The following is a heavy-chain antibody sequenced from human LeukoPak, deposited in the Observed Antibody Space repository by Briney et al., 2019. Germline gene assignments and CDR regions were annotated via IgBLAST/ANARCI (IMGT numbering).Heavy chain of an antibody. V-gene: IGHV3-30-3*01. CDR3: ARVGGVVPAAIGGDYFDY. CDR1: GFAFSSYA. Sequence: GGSLRLSCAASGFAFSSYAMHWVRQAPGKGLEWVAVISYDGSNKYYADSVKGRFTISRDNSKNTLYLQMNSLRAEDTAVYYCARVGGVVPAAIGGDYFDYWGQGTLVTVSS. CDR2: ISYDGSNK. D-gene: IGHD2-2*02. J-gene: IGHJ4*02.